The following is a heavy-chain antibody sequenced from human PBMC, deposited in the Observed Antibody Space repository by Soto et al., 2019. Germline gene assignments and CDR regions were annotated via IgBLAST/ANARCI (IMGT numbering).Heavy chain of an antibody. Sequence: QVQLVQSGAEVKKPGASVKVSCKASGYTFTSYGISWVRQAPGQGREWMGWISAYNGNTNYAQKLQGRVTMNTETCTSTVYLELRCLKSDDTALYYCARKSSTFGYWGQGNLVTVSS. CDR2: ISAYNGNT. CDR3: ARKSSTFGY. D-gene: IGHD2-2*01. J-gene: IGHJ4*02. V-gene: IGHV1-18*01. CDR1: GYTFTSYG.